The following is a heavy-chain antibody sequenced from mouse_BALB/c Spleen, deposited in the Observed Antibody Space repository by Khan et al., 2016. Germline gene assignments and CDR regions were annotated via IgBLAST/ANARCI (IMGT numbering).Heavy chain of an antibody. CDR3: ARYYGNPNWYFDV. D-gene: IGHD2-1*01. J-gene: IGHJ1*01. V-gene: IGHV1-54*01. Sequence: LEESGAELVRPGTSVKVSCKASGYAFTNYLIEWVKQRPGQGLEWIGVINPGSGGTNYNEKFKGKATLTADKSSSTAYMQLSSLTSDDSAVYFCARYYGNPNWYFDVWGAGTTVTVSS. CDR1: GYAFTNYL. CDR2: INPGSGGT.